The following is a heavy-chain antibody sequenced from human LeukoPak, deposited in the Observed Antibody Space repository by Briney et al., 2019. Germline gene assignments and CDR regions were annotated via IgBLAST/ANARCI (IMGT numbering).Heavy chain of an antibody. V-gene: IGHV4-39*01. D-gene: IGHD3-10*01. CDR1: GGSISSSSYY. CDR2: IYYSGST. Sequence: SETLSLTCTVSGGSISSSSYYWGWIRQPPGKGLEWIGSIYYSGSTYYNPSLKSRVTISVDTSKNQFSLKLSSVTAADTAVYYCARHDYYGSGLPGYYYMDVWGKGTTVTISS. CDR3: ARHDYYGSGLPGYYYMDV. J-gene: IGHJ6*03.